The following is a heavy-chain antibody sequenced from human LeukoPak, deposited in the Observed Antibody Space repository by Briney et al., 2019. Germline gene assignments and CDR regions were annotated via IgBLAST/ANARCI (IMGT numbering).Heavy chain of an antibody. D-gene: IGHD2/OR15-2a*01. V-gene: IGHV3-74*01. CDR2: INSDGSTT. Sequence: GGSLRLSCAASGFTFSSYWMYWVRQAPGKGLVWVSRINSDGSTTSYAESVKGRFTISRDNAKNTLYLQMNSLRAEDTAVYYCARVGTTSNFYYYYGMDVWGQGTTVTVSS. CDR3: ARVGTTSNFYYYYGMDV. J-gene: IGHJ6*02. CDR1: GFTFSSYW.